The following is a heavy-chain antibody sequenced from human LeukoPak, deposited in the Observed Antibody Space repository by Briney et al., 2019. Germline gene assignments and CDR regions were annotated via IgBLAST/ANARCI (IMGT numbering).Heavy chain of an antibody. Sequence: SVKVSCKASGGTFSSYAISWVRQAPGQGLEWMGRIIPILGIANYAQKFQGRVTITADKSTSTAYMELSSLRSEDTAVYYCARDWDRPTHNYRSGGSCYSDWFDPWGQGTLVTVSS. V-gene: IGHV1-69*04. CDR3: ARDWDRPTHNYRSGGSCYSDWFDP. CDR1: GGTFSSYA. CDR2: IIPILGIA. J-gene: IGHJ5*02. D-gene: IGHD2-15*01.